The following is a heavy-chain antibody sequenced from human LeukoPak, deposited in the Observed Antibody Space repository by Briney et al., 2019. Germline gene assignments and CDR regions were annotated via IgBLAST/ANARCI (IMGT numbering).Heavy chain of an antibody. D-gene: IGHD2-15*01. Sequence: PRASVKVSCKASGYTFTSFAMNWVRQAPGQGLEWIGWINTNTGNPTYAQGFTGRFVFSLDTSVSTAYLHISSLQAEDTAVYYCARAEVSCSRSTCFLHWGQGTLVTVSS. CDR2: INTNTGNP. V-gene: IGHV7-4-1*02. J-gene: IGHJ4*02. CDR3: ARAEVSCSRSTCFLH. CDR1: GYTFTSFA.